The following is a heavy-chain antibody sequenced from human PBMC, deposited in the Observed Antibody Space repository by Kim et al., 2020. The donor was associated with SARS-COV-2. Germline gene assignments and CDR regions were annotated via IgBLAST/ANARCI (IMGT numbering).Heavy chain of an antibody. CDR2: IYHSGST. Sequence: SETLSLTCTVSGYSISSGYYWGWIRQPPGKGLEWIGSIYHSGSTYYNPSLKSRVTISVDTSKNQFSLKLSSVTAADTAVYYCARDPADYGDYLIWGQGTLVTVSS. CDR3: ARDPADYGDYLI. CDR1: GYSISSGYY. D-gene: IGHD4-17*01. V-gene: IGHV4-38-2*02. J-gene: IGHJ4*02.